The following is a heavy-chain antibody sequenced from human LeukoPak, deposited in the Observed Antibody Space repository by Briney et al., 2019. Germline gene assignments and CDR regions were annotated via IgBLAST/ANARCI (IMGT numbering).Heavy chain of an antibody. CDR1: GFTFSSYP. CDR3: ARAADYGDFLNY. D-gene: IGHD4-17*01. J-gene: IGHJ4*02. Sequence: GGSLRLSCAASGFTFSSYPMHWVRQAPGKGLEWVALISYDGSNEYYADSVKGRFTISRDSSKNTLYMQMNSLRPEDTAAYYCARAADYGDFLNYWGQGTLVTVSS. V-gene: IGHV3-30*04. CDR2: ISYDGSNE.